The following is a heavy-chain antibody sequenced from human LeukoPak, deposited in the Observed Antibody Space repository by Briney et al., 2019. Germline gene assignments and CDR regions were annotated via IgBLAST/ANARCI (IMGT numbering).Heavy chain of an antibody. CDR1: GFTFSSYS. CDR2: ISSSGSTI. D-gene: IGHD3-22*01. Sequence: GGSLRLSCAASGFTFSSYSMSWIRQAPGKGLEWVSYISSSGSTIYYADSVKGRFTISRDNAKNSLYLQMNSLRAEDTAVYYCARDIGNYYDEPHFDYWGQGTLVTVSS. J-gene: IGHJ4*02. CDR3: ARDIGNYYDEPHFDY. V-gene: IGHV3-48*04.